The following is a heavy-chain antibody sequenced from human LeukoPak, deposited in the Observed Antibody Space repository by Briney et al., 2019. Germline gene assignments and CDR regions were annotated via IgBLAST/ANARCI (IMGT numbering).Heavy chain of an antibody. J-gene: IGHJ4*02. CDR3: ARNYYDSSGYYVDY. D-gene: IGHD3-22*01. Sequence: PGRSLRLSCAASGFTFSSYGMLWVRQAPGKGLEWVAVIWYDGSNKYYADSVKGRFTISRDNSKNTLYLQMNSLRAEDTAVYYCARNYYDSSGYYVDYWGQGTLVTVSS. CDR2: IWYDGSNK. V-gene: IGHV3-33*01. CDR1: GFTFSSYG.